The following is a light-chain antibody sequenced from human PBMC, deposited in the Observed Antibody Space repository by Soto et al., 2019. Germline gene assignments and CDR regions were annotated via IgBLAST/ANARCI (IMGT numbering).Light chain of an antibody. CDR3: QEYSKWPLFT. Sequence: EIVVTQSPGILSVSPGDRATLSCRASQSVSTNLAWYQQKPGQAPTLLIYAASTRSTGIPARFTGSGSGTDFTLTVSSLQSEDFAVYYCQEYSKWPLFTFGPGTRVYIK. J-gene: IGKJ3*01. V-gene: IGKV3-15*01. CDR1: QSVSTN. CDR2: AAS.